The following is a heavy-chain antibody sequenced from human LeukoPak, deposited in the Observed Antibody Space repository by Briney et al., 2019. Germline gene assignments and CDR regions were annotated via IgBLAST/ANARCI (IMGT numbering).Heavy chain of an antibody. D-gene: IGHD4-17*01. V-gene: IGHV3-7*03. CDR1: GFTLSDYW. J-gene: IGHJ4*02. Sequence: GGSLRLSCAASGFTLSDYWLTWVRQAPGKGLEWVAKIEKDGSETYYVDSVKGRFTIFRDNSKNTLYLQMNSLRAEDTVVYYCAKGVTPVISLQFFDYWGQGTLITVSS. CDR2: IEKDGSET. CDR3: AKGVTPVISLQFFDY.